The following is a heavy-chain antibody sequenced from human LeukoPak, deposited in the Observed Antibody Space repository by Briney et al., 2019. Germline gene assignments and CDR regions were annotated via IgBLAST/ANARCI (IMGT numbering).Heavy chain of an antibody. CDR1: GFTFSNYG. V-gene: IGHV3-21*01. J-gene: IGHJ5*02. D-gene: IGHD1-26*01. Sequence: GGSLRLSCVASGFTFSNYGMIWVRQVPGKGLEWVSMITSTNYIYYANSVEGRFTISGDNSKNSLYLEMNSLRAEDTAVYYCAGPEGSGSHAWGQGTLVTVSS. CDR2: MITSTNYI. CDR3: AGPEGSGSHA.